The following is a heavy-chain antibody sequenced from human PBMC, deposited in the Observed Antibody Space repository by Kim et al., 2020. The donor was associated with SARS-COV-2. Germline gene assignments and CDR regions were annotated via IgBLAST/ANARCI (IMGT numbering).Heavy chain of an antibody. CDR1: GFTFSSYS. Sequence: GGSLRLSCAASGFTFSSYSMNWVRQAPGKGLEWVSSISSSSSYIYYADSVKGRFTISRDNAKNSLYLQMNSLRAEDTAVYYCACLLYYDILTGYYGSHWGHGTLVTVSS. CDR2: ISSSSSYI. D-gene: IGHD3-9*01. CDR3: ACLLYYDILTGYYGSH. V-gene: IGHV3-21*01. J-gene: IGHJ4*01.